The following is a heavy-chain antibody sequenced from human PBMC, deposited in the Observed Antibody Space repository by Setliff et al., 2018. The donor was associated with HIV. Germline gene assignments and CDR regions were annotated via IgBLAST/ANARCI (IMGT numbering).Heavy chain of an antibody. CDR1: GFTFSSYA. V-gene: IGHV3-23*01. D-gene: IGHD5-18*01. CDR3: ARDGGRYGTFDY. J-gene: IGHJ4*02. CDR2: ISCSGGST. Sequence: SGGSLRLSCAASGFTFSSYAMSWVRQAPGKGLEWVSAISCSGGSTYYADSVKGRFTISRDSAKNTVYLQMNSLRAEDTAVYYCARDGGRYGTFDYWGQGTPVTVSS.